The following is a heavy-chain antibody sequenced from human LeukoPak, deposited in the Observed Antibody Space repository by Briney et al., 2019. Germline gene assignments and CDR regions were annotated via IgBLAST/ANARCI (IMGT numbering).Heavy chain of an antibody. CDR1: GFTFGDYG. Sequence: PGGSLRLSCTASGFTFGDYGLSWVRQAPGKGLEWVGFIRSKAFGGTTEYAASVKGRFTISRDDSKNIAYLQMNSLKTEDTAVYYCTSSFGELSFFDSWGQGTLVTVSS. CDR3: TSSFGELSFFDS. J-gene: IGHJ4*02. D-gene: IGHD3-10*01. CDR2: IRSKAFGGTT. V-gene: IGHV3-49*04.